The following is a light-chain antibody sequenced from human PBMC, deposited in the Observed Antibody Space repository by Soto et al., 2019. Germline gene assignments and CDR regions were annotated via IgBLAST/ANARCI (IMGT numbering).Light chain of an antibody. Sequence: QSVLTQPPSVSDAPRQRVTISCSGSSSNIGNNAVNWYQQLPGKAPKLLIYYDDLLPSGVSDRFSGSKSGTSASLALSGLQSEDEADYYGAAWDDSLNGVVFGGGTKLTVL. V-gene: IGLV1-36*01. CDR3: AAWDDSLNGVV. CDR1: SSNIGNNA. CDR2: YDD. J-gene: IGLJ2*01.